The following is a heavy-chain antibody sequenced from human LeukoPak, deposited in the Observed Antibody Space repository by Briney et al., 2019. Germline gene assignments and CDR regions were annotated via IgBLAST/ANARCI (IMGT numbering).Heavy chain of an antibody. CDR3: ARDSETGYSPYFDY. V-gene: IGHV1-69*06. CDR2: IIPIFDTA. Sequence: SSVKVSCKAAGGTFSSYAISWVRQAPGQGLEWMGGIIPIFDTANHAQKFQGRVTITADKSTSTAYMELSSLRSEDTAVYYCARDSETGYSPYFDYWGQGTLVTVSS. J-gene: IGHJ4*02. D-gene: IGHD3-9*01. CDR1: GGTFSSYA.